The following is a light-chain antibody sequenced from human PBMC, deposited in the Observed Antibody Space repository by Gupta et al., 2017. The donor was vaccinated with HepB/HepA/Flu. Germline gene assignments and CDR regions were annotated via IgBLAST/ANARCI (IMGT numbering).Light chain of an antibody. Sequence: QSVLTQPPSVSAAPGQKVTISCSGSTSNIENNRVSWYQQLPGAAPKLLIYDNKKRPSGIPDRISGSKSGASATLGTTGLQTGDEADYYCHTSDNSLSAYVFGTGTKVTVL. CDR2: DNK. CDR3: HTSDNSLSAYV. CDR1: TSNIENNR. V-gene: IGLV1-51*01. J-gene: IGLJ1*01.